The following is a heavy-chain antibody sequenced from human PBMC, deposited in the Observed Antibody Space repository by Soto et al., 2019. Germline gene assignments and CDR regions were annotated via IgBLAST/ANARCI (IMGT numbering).Heavy chain of an antibody. Sequence: SETLSLTCAVYGGSFSGYYWSWIRQPPGKGLEWIGEINHSGSTNYNPSLKSRVTISVDTSKNQFSLKLSSVTAAGTAVYYCARYEQWLVRQNAFDIWGQGTMVTVSS. CDR2: INHSGST. D-gene: IGHD6-19*01. CDR3: ARYEQWLVRQNAFDI. V-gene: IGHV4-34*01. CDR1: GGSFSGYY. J-gene: IGHJ3*02.